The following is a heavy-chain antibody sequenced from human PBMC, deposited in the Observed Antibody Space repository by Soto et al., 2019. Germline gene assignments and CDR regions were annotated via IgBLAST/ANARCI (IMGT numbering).Heavy chain of an antibody. CDR1: GFTFSTYA. D-gene: IGHD6-25*01. Sequence: GGSLRLSCAASGFTFSTYAMHWVRQAPGKGLEYVSALTNNGGTTYYASSVKGRFTISRDNSKNTLYLQMNSLRAEDTAVYYYASGPGSGSDYDRLAYWGQGTLVTVSS. CDR2: LTNNGGTT. J-gene: IGHJ4*02. V-gene: IGHV3-64*01. CDR3: ASGPGSGSDYDRLAY.